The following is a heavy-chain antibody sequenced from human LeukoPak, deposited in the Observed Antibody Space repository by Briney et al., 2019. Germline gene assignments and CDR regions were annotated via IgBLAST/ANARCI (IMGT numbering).Heavy chain of an antibody. CDR1: GGTFSSYA. J-gene: IGHJ3*02. Sequence: GASVKVSCKASGGTFSSYAISWVRQAPGQGLEWMGGIIPIFGTANYAQKFQGRVTVTADESTSTAYMELSSLRSEDTAVYYCARAADSSDAFDIWGQGTMVTVSS. CDR2: IIPIFGTA. CDR3: ARAADSSDAFDI. V-gene: IGHV1-69*13. D-gene: IGHD2-15*01.